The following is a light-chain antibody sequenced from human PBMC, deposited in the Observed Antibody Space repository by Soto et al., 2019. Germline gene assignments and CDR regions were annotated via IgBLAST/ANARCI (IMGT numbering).Light chain of an antibody. CDR3: QQYGSSSWT. Sequence: EIVLTQSPGTLSLSPGERATLSCRASQSVSSSNLAWYQQKPGQAPRLLIYGASSRATGIPDRFSGSGSGTDFTLNISRLEPEDFAMYYCQQYGSSSWTFGQGTKVEIK. J-gene: IGKJ1*01. CDR1: QSVSSSN. V-gene: IGKV3-20*01. CDR2: GAS.